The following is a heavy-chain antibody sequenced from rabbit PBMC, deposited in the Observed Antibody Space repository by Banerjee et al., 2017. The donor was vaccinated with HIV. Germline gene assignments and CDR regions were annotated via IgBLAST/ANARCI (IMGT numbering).Heavy chain of an antibody. D-gene: IGHD2-1*01. CDR3: ARDRKDDYGDWIISDL. J-gene: IGHJ4*01. Sequence: QSLEESGGDLVKPGASLTLTCTASGFTFSNSYYMCWVRQAPGKGLEWIACIGAGSSGSTYYASWAKGRFTISKTSSTTVTLQMTSLTAADTATYFCARDRKDDYGDWIISDLWGPGTLVTVS. CDR1: GFTFSNSYY. CDR2: IGAGSSGST. V-gene: IGHV1S40*01.